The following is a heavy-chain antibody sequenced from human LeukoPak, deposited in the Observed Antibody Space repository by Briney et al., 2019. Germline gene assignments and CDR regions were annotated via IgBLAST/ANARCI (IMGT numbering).Heavy chain of an antibody. D-gene: IGHD4-17*01. CDR3: ARDGIDYGDPCRL. CDR1: GSTFTGYY. J-gene: IGHJ4*03. Sequence: ASVKLSCKASGSTFTGYYMHWVWHAPGPGQERMGCIHTNSGGTNYSQKFHGRGTITRVTAISTAYMELSRLRSDDTAVYYCARDGIDYGDPCRLWGQGTVFLVS. V-gene: IGHV1-2*02. CDR2: IHTNSGGT.